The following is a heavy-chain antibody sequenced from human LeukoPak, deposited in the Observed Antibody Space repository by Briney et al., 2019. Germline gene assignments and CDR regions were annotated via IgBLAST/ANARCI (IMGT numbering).Heavy chain of an antibody. Sequence: PSETLSLTCAVSGGSISSGDYYWAWIRQPPGKGQQWIGCIYYSGTTYYNPFLKSRLTISGDSSKNQFSLKLSSVTTADTAVYYCARHASGWYTDWGQGTLVTVSS. V-gene: IGHV4-39*01. CDR2: IYYSGTT. CDR1: GGSISSGDYY. CDR3: ARHASGWYTD. J-gene: IGHJ1*01. D-gene: IGHD6-19*01.